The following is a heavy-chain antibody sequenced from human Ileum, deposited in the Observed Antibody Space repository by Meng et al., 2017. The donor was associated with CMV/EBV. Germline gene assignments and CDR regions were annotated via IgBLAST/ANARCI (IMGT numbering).Heavy chain of an antibody. J-gene: IGHJ4*02. CDR2: IYYSGST. CDR1: GGYTSSYY. D-gene: IGHD2-2*01. CDR3: ARGVRYGNSTSCFHDY. Sequence: SGGYTSSYYGSWVRQPPGKGLEWIGYIYYSGSTNYNPSLKGRVTMSVDTSKNQFSLKLSSVTAAEQAVYYCARGVRYGNSTSCFHDYWGQGTLVTVSS. V-gene: IGHV4-59*01.